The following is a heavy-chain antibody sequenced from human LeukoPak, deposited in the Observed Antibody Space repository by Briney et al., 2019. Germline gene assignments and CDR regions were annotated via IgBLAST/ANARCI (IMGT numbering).Heavy chain of an antibody. D-gene: IGHD6-19*01. CDR2: IWHDGSKQ. CDR1: GFTFSGHG. Sequence: GGSLRLSCAASGFTFSGHGMHWIRQAPGKGLEWVAVIWHDGSKQLYADSVKGRFSISRDDSTSTLYLQMNSLGAEDTAVYYCAREDSSGWFSAYWGQGTLVTVSS. V-gene: IGHV3-33*01. J-gene: IGHJ4*02. CDR3: AREDSSGWFSAY.